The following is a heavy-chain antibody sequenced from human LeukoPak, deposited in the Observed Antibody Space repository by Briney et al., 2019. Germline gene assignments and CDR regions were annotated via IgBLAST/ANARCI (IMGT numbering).Heavy chain of an antibody. CDR1: GGSFSGYY. D-gene: IGHD3-9*01. CDR2: INHSGRK. Sequence: SETLSLTCAVYGGSFSGYYWRWVSQPQGKGMEWVGEINHSGRKNYNPSLKRGVTISVEKYKNQFSLKLSSVTAADTAVYYCASMGAYDIFTGSAGRWFDYWGQGTLVTVSS. CDR3: ASMGAYDIFTGSAGRWFDY. J-gene: IGHJ4*02. V-gene: IGHV4-34*01.